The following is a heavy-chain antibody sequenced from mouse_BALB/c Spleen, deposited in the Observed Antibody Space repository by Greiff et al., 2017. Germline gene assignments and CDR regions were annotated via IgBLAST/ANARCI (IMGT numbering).Heavy chain of an antibody. CDR2: IWAGGST. D-gene: IGHD1-2*01. J-gene: IGHJ2*01. CDR3: ASLHYYGYGYFDY. V-gene: IGHV2-9*02. Sequence: QVQLKESGPGLVAPSQSLSITCTVSGFSLTSYGVHWVRQPPGKGLEWLGVIWAGGSTNYNSALMSRLSISKDNSKSQVFLKMNRLQTDDTARYYCASLHYYGYGYFDYWGQGTTLTVSS. CDR1: GFSLTSYG.